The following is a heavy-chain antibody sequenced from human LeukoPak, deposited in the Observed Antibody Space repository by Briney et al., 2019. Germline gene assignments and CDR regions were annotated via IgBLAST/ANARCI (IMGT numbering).Heavy chain of an antibody. J-gene: IGHJ6*02. V-gene: IGHV3-23*01. CDR2: ITDAVGST. Sequence: GGSLRLSCAASGFTFSSSSISWVRQAPGKGLEWVSAITDAVGSTHYADSVKGRFTIPRDNSKNTLYLQMNSLRAEDTAVYYCATVYSSSPLRPMDVWGQGTTVTVSS. D-gene: IGHD2-2*01. CDR3: ATVYSSSPLRPMDV. CDR1: GFTFSSSS.